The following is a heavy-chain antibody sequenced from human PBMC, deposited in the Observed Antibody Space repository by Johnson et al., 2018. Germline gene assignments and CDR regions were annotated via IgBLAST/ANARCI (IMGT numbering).Heavy chain of an antibody. D-gene: IGHD2-21*01. CDR2: ISWNSGSI. CDR1: GFTFDDYA. J-gene: IGHJ6*03. CDR3: AKEWWCGGNYDYYYMDV. V-gene: IGHV3-9*01. Sequence: VQLVQSGGGLVQXGRSLRLXCAASGFTFDDYAMHWVRQAPGKGLEWVSGISWNSGSIGYADSVKGRFTISSDNAKNSLYLQMNSLRAEYTALYYCAKEWWCGGNYDYYYMDVWGQGTTVTVSS.